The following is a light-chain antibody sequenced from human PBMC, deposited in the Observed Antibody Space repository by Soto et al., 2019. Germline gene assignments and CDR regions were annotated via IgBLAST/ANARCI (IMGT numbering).Light chain of an antibody. CDR2: YDS. V-gene: IGLV3-21*04. J-gene: IGLJ2*01. Sequence: SYELTQPPSVSVAPGKTARITCGGNNIGSKSVHWYQQKPGQAPVLAIYYDSDRPSGIPERFSGSNSGNTATLTISRVEAGDEDEYYCQVWDSSSDHSLVVFGGGTKLTVL. CDR1: NIGSKS. CDR3: QVWDSSSDHSLVV.